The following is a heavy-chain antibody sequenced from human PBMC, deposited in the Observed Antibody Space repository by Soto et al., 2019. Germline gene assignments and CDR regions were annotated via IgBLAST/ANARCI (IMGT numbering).Heavy chain of an antibody. V-gene: IGHV1-69*01. CDR3: AREGGPDYYGSGSYYYYYGMDV. D-gene: IGHD3-10*01. Sequence: QVQLVQSGAEVKKPGSSVKVSCKASGGTFSSYAISWVRQAPGQGLEWMGGIIPIFGTANYAQKFQGRVKITADESTRTAYMELSSLRSEDTAVYYCAREGGPDYYGSGSYYYYYGMDVWGQGTTVTVSS. CDR2: IIPIFGTA. J-gene: IGHJ6*02. CDR1: GGTFSSYA.